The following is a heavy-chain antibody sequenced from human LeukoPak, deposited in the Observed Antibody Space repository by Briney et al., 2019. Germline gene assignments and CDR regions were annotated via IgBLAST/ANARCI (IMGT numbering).Heavy chain of an antibody. Sequence: VASVKVSCKASGYTFTSYDINWVRQAPGQGLEWMGWINTNTGNPTYAQGFTGRFVFSLDTFVSTAYLQISSLKADDTAVYYCARVPFVVMGVTGNWFDPWGQGTLVTVSS. CDR1: GYTFTSYD. V-gene: IGHV7-4-1*02. J-gene: IGHJ5*02. CDR2: INTNTGNP. D-gene: IGHD2-8*01. CDR3: ARVPFVVMGVTGNWFDP.